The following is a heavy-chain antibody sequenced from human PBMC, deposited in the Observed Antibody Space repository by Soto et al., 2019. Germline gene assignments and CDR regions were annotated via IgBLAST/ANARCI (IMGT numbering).Heavy chain of an antibody. V-gene: IGHV3-23*01. Sequence: PGGSLRLSCAASGFTFSSYAMSWVRQAPGKGLEWVSAISGSGGSTYYADSVKGRFTISRDNSKSTLYLQMNSLRAEDTAVYYCAKARRYYDSSGYPPPFDYWGQGTLVTVSS. D-gene: IGHD3-22*01. CDR3: AKARRYYDSSGYPPPFDY. CDR2: ISGSGGST. J-gene: IGHJ4*02. CDR1: GFTFSSYA.